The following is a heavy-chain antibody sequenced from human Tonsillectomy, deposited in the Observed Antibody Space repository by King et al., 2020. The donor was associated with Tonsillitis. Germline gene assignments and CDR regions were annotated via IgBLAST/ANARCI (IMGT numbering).Heavy chain of an antibody. D-gene: IGHD3-16*01. J-gene: IGHJ4*02. V-gene: IGHV3-48*02. CDR1: GFTFSTYS. CDR3: ASLYYDYVWGSYYYFDH. Sequence: VQLVESGGGLVQPGGSLRLSCAASGFTFSTYSMNWVRQAPGKGLEWVSYISSSSSIIYYADSVKGRFTISRDNAKNSLYLQMNSLRDEDTAVYYCASLYYDYVWGSYYYFDHWGQGTLVTVSS. CDR2: ISSSSSII.